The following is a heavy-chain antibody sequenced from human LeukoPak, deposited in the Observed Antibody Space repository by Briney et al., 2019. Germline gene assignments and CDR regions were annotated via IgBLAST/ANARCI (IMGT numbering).Heavy chain of an antibody. Sequence: GGSLRLSCAASGFTFSSYWMHWVRQAPGKGLVWVSRINSDGSSTSYADSVKGRFTISRDNARTSLYLQMNSLRAEDTAVYYCARGSRLGVVGRDAFDVWGQGTMVTVSS. D-gene: IGHD3-3*01. CDR3: ARGSRLGVVGRDAFDV. J-gene: IGHJ3*01. V-gene: IGHV3-74*01. CDR1: GFTFSSYW. CDR2: INSDGSST.